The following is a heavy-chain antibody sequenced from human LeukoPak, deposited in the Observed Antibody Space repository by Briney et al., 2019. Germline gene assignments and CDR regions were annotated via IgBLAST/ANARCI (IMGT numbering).Heavy chain of an antibody. J-gene: IGHJ5*02. Sequence: SQTLSLTCNVSGGSISSGGYYWSWIRPHPGKGLKWIGYIYYSGSSYYNQSLKSRITITVDTSKNQFSLKLSSVTAADTAVYYCARADYYDSSGYDWFDPWGQGTLVTVSS. V-gene: IGHV4-31*03. D-gene: IGHD3-22*01. CDR3: ARADYYDSSGYDWFDP. CDR2: IYYSGSS. CDR1: GGSISSGGYY.